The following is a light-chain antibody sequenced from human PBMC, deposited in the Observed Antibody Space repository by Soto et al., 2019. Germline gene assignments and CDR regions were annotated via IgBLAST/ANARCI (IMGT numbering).Light chain of an antibody. V-gene: IGLV1-44*01. J-gene: IGLJ2*01. CDR1: SSNIGSHT. Sequence: QSVLTQPPSASGTPGKTIAISGSGGSSNIGSHTVNWYQQLPGTAPRLLIYSNTQRPSGVPDRFSGSKSGTSASLAISGLQSEYEGDYYCAAWDDSLNGVVFGGGTKLTVL. CDR2: SNT. CDR3: AAWDDSLNGVV.